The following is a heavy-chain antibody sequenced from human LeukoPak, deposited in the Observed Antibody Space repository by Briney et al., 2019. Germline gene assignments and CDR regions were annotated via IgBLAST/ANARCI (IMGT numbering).Heavy chain of an antibody. D-gene: IGHD2-15*01. CDR2: INHSGST. CDR1: GGSFGGYY. J-gene: IGHJ4*02. Sequence: SETLSLTCAVYGGSFGGYYWSWIRQPPGKGLEWIGEINHSGSTNYNPSLKSRVTISVDTSKNQFSLKLSSVTAADTAVYYCARGPRDRPFDYWGQGTLVTVSS. CDR3: ARGPRDRPFDY. V-gene: IGHV4-34*01.